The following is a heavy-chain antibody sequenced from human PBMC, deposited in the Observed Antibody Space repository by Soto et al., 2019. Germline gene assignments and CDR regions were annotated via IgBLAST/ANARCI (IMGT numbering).Heavy chain of an antibody. Sequence: QVQLVQSGAEVKKPGSSVKVSCKASGGTFSSYAISWVRQAPGQGLEWMGGIIPIFGTANYAQKFQGRVTITADESTSTAYMELSSLRSEDTAVYYCARAGCSSTSCYTYYYYGMDVWGQGNTVTVSS. D-gene: IGHD2-2*02. V-gene: IGHV1-69*01. CDR1: GGTFSSYA. CDR3: ARAGCSSTSCYTYYYYGMDV. CDR2: IIPIFGTA. J-gene: IGHJ6*02.